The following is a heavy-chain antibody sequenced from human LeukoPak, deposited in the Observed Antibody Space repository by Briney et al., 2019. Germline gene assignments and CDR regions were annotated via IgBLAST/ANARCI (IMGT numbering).Heavy chain of an antibody. V-gene: IGHV1-8*01. CDR2: MNPNRGNT. Sequence: ASVKVSCKASGYTFTSYDINWVRQATGQGLEWTGWMNPNRGNTGYAQKFQGRVTMTRNTSITTAYMELSSLRSEDTAVYYCAGGGSSSDYFDYWGQGTLVTVSS. J-gene: IGHJ4*02. D-gene: IGHD6-13*01. CDR3: AGGGSSSDYFDY. CDR1: GYTFTSYD.